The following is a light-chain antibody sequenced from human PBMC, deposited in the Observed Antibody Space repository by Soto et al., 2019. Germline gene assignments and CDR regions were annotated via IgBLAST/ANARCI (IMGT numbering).Light chain of an antibody. J-gene: IGLJ2*01. CDR2: EVS. V-gene: IGLV2-14*01. CDR1: SSDVGGYNH. Sequence: QSALTQPASVSGSPGQSNTISCTGSSSDVGGYNHVSWYQQHPGKAPKLMIYEVSNRPSGVSNRFSGSKSGNTASLTISGLQAEDEADYYCSSYTTSTTRIIFGGGTKVTVL. CDR3: SSYTTSTTRII.